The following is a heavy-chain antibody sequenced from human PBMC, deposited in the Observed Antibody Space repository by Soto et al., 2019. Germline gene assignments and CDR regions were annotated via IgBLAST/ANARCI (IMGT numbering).Heavy chain of an antibody. CDR2: IWYDGSNK. CDR3: ARTTQLWLLVPAY. J-gene: IGHJ4*02. CDR1: GFTFSSYG. D-gene: IGHD5-18*01. Sequence: WGSLRLSCAASGFTFSSYGMHWVRQAPGKGLEWVAVIWYDGSNKYYADSVKGRFTISRDNSKNTLYLQMNSLRAEDTAVYYCARTTQLWLLVPAYWGQGTLVTVSS. V-gene: IGHV3-33*01.